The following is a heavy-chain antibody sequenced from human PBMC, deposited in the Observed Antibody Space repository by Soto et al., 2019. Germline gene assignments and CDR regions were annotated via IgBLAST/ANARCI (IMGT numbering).Heavy chain of an antibody. Sequence: EVQLVESGEGLVQPGGSLRLSCAASGFTFSSYPMHWVRQAPGKGLEYVSAISTNGGSTYYADSVKGRFTISRDNSKNTVYLQMGSVRAEDMGVYYCARGYCRGGGCYRYFDYWGQGTLVTVSS. V-gene: IGHV3-64*02. CDR1: GFTFSSYP. CDR3: ARGYCRGGGCYRYFDY. D-gene: IGHD2-15*01. J-gene: IGHJ4*02. CDR2: ISTNGGST.